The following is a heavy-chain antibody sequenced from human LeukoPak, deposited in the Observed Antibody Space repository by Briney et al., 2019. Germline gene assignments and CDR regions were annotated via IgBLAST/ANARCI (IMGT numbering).Heavy chain of an antibody. CDR1: GYTFTSYD. D-gene: IGHD6-19*01. CDR3: ARDFPYSSGLNWFDP. V-gene: IGHV1-18*01. J-gene: IGHJ5*02. Sequence: ASVKVSCKASGYTFTSYDIDWVRQAPGQGLEWMGWISAYNGNTNYAQKLQGRVTMTTDTSTSTAYMELRSLRSDDTAVYYCARDFPYSSGLNWFDPWGQGTLVTVSS. CDR2: ISAYNGNT.